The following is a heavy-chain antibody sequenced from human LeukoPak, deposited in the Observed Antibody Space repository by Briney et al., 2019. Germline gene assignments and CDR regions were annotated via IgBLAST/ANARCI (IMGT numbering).Heavy chain of an antibody. J-gene: IGHJ4*02. CDR1: GFPFSAYA. CDR2: ISASGDTT. Sequence: GGSLRLSCAASGFPFSAYAMSWVRQAPGKGLEWVSAISASGDTTYYADSVRGRFTISRDNSKNTLYLQMNSLRAGDTALYYCAKETLRGHSYGFDNWGQGTLVTVSS. D-gene: IGHD5-18*01. CDR3: AKETLRGHSYGFDN. V-gene: IGHV3-23*01.